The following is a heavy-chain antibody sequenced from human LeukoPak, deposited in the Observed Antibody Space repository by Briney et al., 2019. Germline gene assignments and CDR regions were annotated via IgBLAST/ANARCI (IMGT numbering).Heavy chain of an antibody. CDR3: ARDPSNTTGRYAYFDS. V-gene: IGHV1-18*01. D-gene: IGHD6-19*01. CDR2: ISAYNGDT. Sequence: ASVNVSCKASGFTFTNFGITWVRQAPGQGLEWMGWISAYNGDTKNAQKFPGRVTMTTDTSTTTAYMELRSLRSDDTAIYFCARDPSNTTGRYAYFDSWGQGTLVTVSS. CDR1: GFTFTNFG. J-gene: IGHJ4*02.